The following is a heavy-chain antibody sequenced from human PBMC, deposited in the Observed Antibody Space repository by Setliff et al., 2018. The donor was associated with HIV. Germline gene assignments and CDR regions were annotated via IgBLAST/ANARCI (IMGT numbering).Heavy chain of an antibody. V-gene: IGHV4-34*01. Sequence: SETLSLTCAVYGGSFSGYYWSWIRQPPGKGLEWIGEINHSGSINYNPSLKSRVTISVDTSKNQFSLKLSSVTAADTAVYYCARGESSGWCYYTDVWDKGTTVTVSS. CDR1: GGSFSGYY. J-gene: IGHJ6*03. CDR2: INHSGSI. D-gene: IGHD6-19*01. CDR3: ARGESSGWCYYTDV.